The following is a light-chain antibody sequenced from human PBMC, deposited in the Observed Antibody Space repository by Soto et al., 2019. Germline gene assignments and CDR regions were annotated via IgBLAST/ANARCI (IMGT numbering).Light chain of an antibody. CDR2: LEDSGSN. V-gene: IGLV4-60*02. Sequence: QPVLSQTAYASASPGSSVKLTCTLNSGHSSYNIEWHQQQPGKSPRSLMTLEDSGSNNMRSGVPDSCSGSSYGADRYLTISNLKFEDEADNYSETWDINTHSVFGGAIQLTVL. CDR1: SGHSSYN. CDR3: ETWDINTHSV. J-gene: IGLJ7*01.